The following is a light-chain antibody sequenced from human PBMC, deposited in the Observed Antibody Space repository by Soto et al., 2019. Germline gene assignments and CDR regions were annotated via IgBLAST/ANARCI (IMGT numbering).Light chain of an antibody. V-gene: IGLV2-8*01. J-gene: IGLJ1*01. Sequence: QSVLTQPPSASGSPGQSVTISCTGTSSDVGGYDYVSWYQQHPGKAPKLTIYEVSKRPSGVPDRFSGSKSGNTASLTVSGLQAEDEADYYCSSYAGSSTYVFGTGTKVTVL. CDR1: SSDVGGYDY. CDR2: EVS. CDR3: SSYAGSSTYV.